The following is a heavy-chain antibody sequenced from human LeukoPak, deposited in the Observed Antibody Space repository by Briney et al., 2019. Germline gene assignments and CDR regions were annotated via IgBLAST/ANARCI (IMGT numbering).Heavy chain of an antibody. Sequence: GGSLRLSCAASGFTFDDYAMHWVRQAPGKGLEWVSGISRNSGSIGYADSVKGRFTISRDNAKNSLYLQMNSLRAEDAAVYYCAKGYIIAGRQWYLDLWGRGTLVGVSS. CDR3: AKGYIIAGRQWYLDL. CDR1: GFTFDDYA. J-gene: IGHJ2*01. CDR2: ISRNSGSI. D-gene: IGHD6-13*01. V-gene: IGHV3-9*01.